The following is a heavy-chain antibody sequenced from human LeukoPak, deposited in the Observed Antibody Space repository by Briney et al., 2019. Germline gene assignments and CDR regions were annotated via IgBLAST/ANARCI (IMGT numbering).Heavy chain of an antibody. CDR3: ASGYQLPYY. CDR2: INHSGST. Sequence: PSQTLSLTCAVYGGSFSGYYWSWIPQPPGKGLEWIEEINHSGSTNYNPSLQSRVTIAVDTSKNQFSLKLSSVTAADTAVYYCASGYQLPYYWGQGTLVTVSS. D-gene: IGHD2-2*01. CDR1: GGSFSGYY. J-gene: IGHJ4*02. V-gene: IGHV4-34*01.